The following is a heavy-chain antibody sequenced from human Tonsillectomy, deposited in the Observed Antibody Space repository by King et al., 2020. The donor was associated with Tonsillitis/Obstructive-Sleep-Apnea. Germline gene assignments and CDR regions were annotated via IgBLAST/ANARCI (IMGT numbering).Heavy chain of an antibody. D-gene: IGHD1-14*01. CDR2: IYYSGTT. CDR1: GGSITSYY. J-gene: IGHJ5*02. Sequence: VQLQESGPGLVKPSETLSLTCTVSGGSITSYYWSWIRQPPGKGLEWIGYIYYSGTTKYNPSLKSRVTISVDTSMYQFSLRMSSVTAADTAVYYCARQYNPYNWFDPWGQGTLVTVSS. V-gene: IGHV4-59*08. CDR3: ARQYNPYNWFDP.